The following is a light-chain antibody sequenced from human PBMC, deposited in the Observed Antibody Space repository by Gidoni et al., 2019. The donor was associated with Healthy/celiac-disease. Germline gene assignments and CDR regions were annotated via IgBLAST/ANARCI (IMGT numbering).Light chain of an antibody. CDR3: HQRSSWPPLT. J-gene: IGKJ4*01. Sequence: EIVWTQAPATLSLSPGERATLSCRASQSVSSCLAWYQQQPGQAPRRLIYDASNRATGIRARFIGSGSCTDFSLTISSLVPEDFAVYYCHQRSSWPPLTFGGGTKVEIK. CDR1: QSVSSC. CDR2: DAS. V-gene: IGKV3-11*01.